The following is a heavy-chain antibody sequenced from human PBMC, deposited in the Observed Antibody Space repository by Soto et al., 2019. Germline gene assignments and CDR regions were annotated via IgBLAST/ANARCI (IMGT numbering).Heavy chain of an antibody. CDR3: ARDPRYSSSWSFYSGMDA. V-gene: IGHV1-46*01. Sequence: ASVKVSCKACVWTFTSYYMHWVRQAPGQGGEWMGIINPSGGSTSYAQKFKGRVTMTRDTSTSTVYLEMSSLRSEDTAVYYCARDPRYSSSWSFYSGMDAWGQGTTVTVSS. D-gene: IGHD6-13*01. CDR1: VWTFTSYY. CDR2: INPSGGST. J-gene: IGHJ6*02.